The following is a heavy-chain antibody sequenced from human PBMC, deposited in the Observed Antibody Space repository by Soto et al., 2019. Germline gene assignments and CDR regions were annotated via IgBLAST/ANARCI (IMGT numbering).Heavy chain of an antibody. Sequence: SETLSLTCAVYGGSFSGYYWSWIRQPPGKGLEWIGEINHSGSTNYNPSLKSRVTISVDTSKNQFSLKLSSVTAADTAVYYCAREGYCSGGSCYSRTLDHWGQGTLVTVSS. CDR3: AREGYCSGGSCYSRTLDH. D-gene: IGHD2-15*01. CDR1: GGSFSGYY. CDR2: INHSGST. J-gene: IGHJ4*02. V-gene: IGHV4-34*01.